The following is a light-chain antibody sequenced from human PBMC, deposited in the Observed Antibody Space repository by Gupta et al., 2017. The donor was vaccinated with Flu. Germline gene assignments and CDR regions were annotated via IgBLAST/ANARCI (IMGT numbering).Light chain of an antibody. CDR2: RDS. V-gene: IGLV3-25*03. Sequence: SGDALASQYGFWHQHKPGQAPVVLIYRDSDRPSGIPERFSGSKSGATVTLTISGVQEEDEADYYCQSVDSSGTYVFGSGTKATVL. CDR1: ALASQY. CDR3: QSVDSSGTYV. J-gene: IGLJ1*01.